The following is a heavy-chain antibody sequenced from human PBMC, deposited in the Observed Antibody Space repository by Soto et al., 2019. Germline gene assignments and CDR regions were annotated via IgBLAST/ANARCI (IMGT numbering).Heavy chain of an antibody. CDR3: ARVLEFRDGYMSHFDF. CDR2: IIPIVGIP. J-gene: IGHJ4*02. V-gene: IGHV1-69*01. CDR1: GGTFRNYP. D-gene: IGHD1-1*01. Sequence: QVQLVQSGAEVKKPGSSVKVSCKASGGTFRNYPFSWVRQAPGQGLEWMGGIIPIVGIPNYAQKFQGRVTITADESTTTVHMELSSLRSEDTAVYYCARVLEFRDGYMSHFDFWGQGTLVTVSS.